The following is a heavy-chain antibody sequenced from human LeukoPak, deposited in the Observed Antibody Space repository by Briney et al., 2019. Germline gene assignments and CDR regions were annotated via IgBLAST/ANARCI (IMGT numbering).Heavy chain of an antibody. CDR1: GASISSGGYY. V-gene: IGHV4-31*03. CDR3: ARADGGVRGYYFDY. Sequence: SETLSLTCTVSGASISSGGYYWSWDRQDPGKGLEWIGYIYYGGSTYYNPSLKSRITISVDTSKNQFSLELSSVTAADTAVYFCARADGGVRGYYFDYWGQGSMVTVSS. CDR2: IYYGGST. D-gene: IGHD3-10*01. J-gene: IGHJ4*02.